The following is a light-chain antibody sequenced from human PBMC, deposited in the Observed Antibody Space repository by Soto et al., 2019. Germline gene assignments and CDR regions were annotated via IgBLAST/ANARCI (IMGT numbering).Light chain of an antibody. CDR1: QSVSSY. Sequence: EIVLTQSPATLSLSPGERATLSCRASQSVSSYLAWYQQKHCQAPRLLIYDASNRAPGIPARFSGSGSGTDFTLTISSLEPEDFAVYYCQQRSNWPPALTFGGGTKVDIK. J-gene: IGKJ4*01. CDR3: QQRSNWPPALT. V-gene: IGKV3-11*01. CDR2: DAS.